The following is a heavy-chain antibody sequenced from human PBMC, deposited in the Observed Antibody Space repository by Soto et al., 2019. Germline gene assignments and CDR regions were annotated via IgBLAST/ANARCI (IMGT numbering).Heavy chain of an antibody. CDR1: CASISRENYY. J-gene: IGHJ4*01. D-gene: IGHD3-10*01. Sequence: SETLSLTCTVSCASISRENYYWSWIRQRPGKGLEWVGFIYFTGSTYYNPSLKSRVAISVDTSKSQLSLSVTSVTAADTAVYYCARVQATYGSQCFDYWGHGSLVTVSS. CDR2: IYFTGST. V-gene: IGHV4-31*03. CDR3: ARVQATYGSQCFDY.